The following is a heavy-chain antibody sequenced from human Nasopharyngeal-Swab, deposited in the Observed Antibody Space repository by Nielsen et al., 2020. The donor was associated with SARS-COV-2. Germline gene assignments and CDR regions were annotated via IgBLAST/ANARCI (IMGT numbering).Heavy chain of an antibody. Sequence: GGSLRLSCSASGFNLNSYAIHCVRQPPGKGLEWVAVVSYDGTNTFYADSVKGRFAISRDNSKRTVSLQMNSLRSEDTAVYYCAKDRGGRSLDSWGQGTPVTVSS. D-gene: IGHD3-16*01. J-gene: IGHJ4*02. CDR3: AKDRGGRSLDS. CDR2: VSYDGTNT. V-gene: IGHV3-30-3*02. CDR1: GFNLNSYA.